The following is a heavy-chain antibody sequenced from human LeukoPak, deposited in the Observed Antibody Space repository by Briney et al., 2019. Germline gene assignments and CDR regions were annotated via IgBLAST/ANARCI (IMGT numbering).Heavy chain of an antibody. Sequence: GGSLRLSCAASGFTFSSYAMSWVRQAPGKGLEWVSAISGSGGSTYYADSVKGRFTISRDNSKNTLYLQMNSLRAEDTAVYYCAKAALDCSSTSCYFAFDIRGQGTMVTVSS. CDR3: AKAALDCSSTSCYFAFDI. V-gene: IGHV3-23*01. CDR2: ISGSGGST. J-gene: IGHJ3*02. D-gene: IGHD2-2*01. CDR1: GFTFSSYA.